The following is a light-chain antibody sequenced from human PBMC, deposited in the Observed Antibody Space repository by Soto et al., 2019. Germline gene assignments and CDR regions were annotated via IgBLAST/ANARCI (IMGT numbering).Light chain of an antibody. CDR3: SSYSDSDTKV. CDR1: SSDVGAYIY. CDR2: EVN. J-gene: IGLJ1*01. Sequence: QSSLTQPASVSGSPGQSITISCCGTSSDVGAYIYVSWYQQFPGKAPKLIIYEVNNRPSGVSDRFSGFKSDTTAYLTISGLQAEDEADYYCSSYSDSDTKVFGTGTKVTVL. V-gene: IGLV2-14*03.